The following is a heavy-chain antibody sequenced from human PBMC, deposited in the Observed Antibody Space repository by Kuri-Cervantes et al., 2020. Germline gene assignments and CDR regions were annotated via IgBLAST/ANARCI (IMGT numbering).Heavy chain of an antibody. J-gene: IGHJ4*02. CDR3: ASTPDSSGYPFYFDY. V-gene: IGHV4-39*07. CDR1: GGSVSGSGYY. Sequence: SETLSLTCTVSGGSVSGSGYYWGWIRLPPGKRLEWIGSVYYSGSTNYNPSLKSRVTISVDTSKNQFSLKLSSVTAADTAVYYCASTPDSSGYPFYFDYWGQGTLVTVSS. CDR2: VYYSGST. D-gene: IGHD3-22*01.